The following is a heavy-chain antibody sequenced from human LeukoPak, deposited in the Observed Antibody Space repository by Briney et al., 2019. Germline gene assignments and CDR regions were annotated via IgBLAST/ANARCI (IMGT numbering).Heavy chain of an antibody. Sequence: KPSETLSLTCTVSGGSVSSGSYYWSWIRQPPGKGLEWIAYIYYSGSTNYNPSLRSRVTISVDTSKNQFSLKLSSVTAADTAVYYCARHYYGPGTYYAYFDHWGQGTLVTVSS. D-gene: IGHD3-10*01. V-gene: IGHV4-61*01. J-gene: IGHJ4*02. CDR2: IYYSGST. CDR3: ARHYYGPGTYYAYFDH. CDR1: GGSVSSGSYY.